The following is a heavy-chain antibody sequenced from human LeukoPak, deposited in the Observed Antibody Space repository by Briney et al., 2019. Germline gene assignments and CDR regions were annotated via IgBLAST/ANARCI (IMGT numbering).Heavy chain of an antibody. J-gene: IGHJ5*02. D-gene: IGHD4-23*01. CDR3: ATDLDYGGNSNWLDP. Sequence: GASVKASCKASGHTFTGYAFHWVRQAPGQRLEWMGWISAGTGNTKYSQDFQGRITITRDISASTVHMELSSLRSEDMAIYYCATDLDYGGNSNWLDPWGQGTLVTVSS. CDR2: ISAGTGNT. CDR1: GHTFTGYA. V-gene: IGHV1-3*03.